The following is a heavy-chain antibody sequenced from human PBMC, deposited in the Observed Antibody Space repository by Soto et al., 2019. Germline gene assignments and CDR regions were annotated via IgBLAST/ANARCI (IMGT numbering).Heavy chain of an antibody. D-gene: IGHD3-10*01. CDR2: IWYDGSNK. Sequence: PGGSLRLSCAASGFTFSSYGMHWVRQAPGKGLGGVAVIWYDGSNKYYADSVKGRFTISRDNSKNTLYLQMNSLRAEDTAVYYCARDSGYGSGSYYPYYYYYYGMDVWGQGTTVTVSS. CDR1: GFTFSSYG. V-gene: IGHV3-33*01. CDR3: ARDSGYGSGSYYPYYYYYYGMDV. J-gene: IGHJ6*02.